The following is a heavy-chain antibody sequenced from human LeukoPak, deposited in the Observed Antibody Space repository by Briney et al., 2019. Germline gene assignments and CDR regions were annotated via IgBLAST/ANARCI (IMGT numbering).Heavy chain of an antibody. CDR3: ARGFLSYRGYDPGFDY. D-gene: IGHD5-12*01. J-gene: IGHJ4*02. CDR1: GFTFSSYE. Sequence: GGSPRLSCAASGFTFSSYEMNWVRQAPGKGLEWVSYIGSSGSTIYYADSVKGRFTISRDNAKNSLYLQMNSLRAEDTAVYYCARGFLSYRGYDPGFDYWGQGTLVTVSS. V-gene: IGHV3-48*03. CDR2: IGSSGSTI.